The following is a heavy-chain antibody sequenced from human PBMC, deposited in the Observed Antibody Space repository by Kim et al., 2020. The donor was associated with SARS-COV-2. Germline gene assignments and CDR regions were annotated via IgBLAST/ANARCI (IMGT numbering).Heavy chain of an antibody. J-gene: IGHJ4*02. D-gene: IGHD3-10*01. CDR3: ARHYYYGSGSPNY. Sequence: YNPSLKSRVTISVDTSKNQFSLKLSSVTAADTAVYYCARHYYYGSGSPNYWGQGTLVTVSS. V-gene: IGHV4-39*01.